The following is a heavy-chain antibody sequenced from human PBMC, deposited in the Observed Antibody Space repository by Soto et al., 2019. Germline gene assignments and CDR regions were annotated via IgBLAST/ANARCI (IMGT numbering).Heavy chain of an antibody. Sequence: LSLTCAVSGGSISGFFWTWVRQPPGMPLEGLGHVSAGGSTVYNPSLQSRLTLSLDVSKNRFSLELTSVTAADTATYFCARGGSTHYYYGLDVWGQGTTVTVSS. CDR1: GGSISGFF. CDR2: VSAGGST. J-gene: IGHJ6*02. CDR3: ARGGSTHYYYGLDV. V-gene: IGHV4-59*10. D-gene: IGHD1-1*01.